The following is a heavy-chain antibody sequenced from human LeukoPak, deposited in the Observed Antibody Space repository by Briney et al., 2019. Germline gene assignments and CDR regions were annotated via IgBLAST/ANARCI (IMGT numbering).Heavy chain of an antibody. D-gene: IGHD6-13*01. V-gene: IGHV4-39*07. CDR3: ARVTAAADTKDPYFDL. CDR2: IYYSGST. Sequence: SETLSLTCTVSGGSISSSSYYWGWIRQPPGKGLEWIGSIYYSGSTYYNPSLKSRVTISVDTSKNQFSLKLSSVTAADTAVYYCARVTAAADTKDPYFDLWGRGTLVTVSS. CDR1: GGSISSSSYY. J-gene: IGHJ2*01.